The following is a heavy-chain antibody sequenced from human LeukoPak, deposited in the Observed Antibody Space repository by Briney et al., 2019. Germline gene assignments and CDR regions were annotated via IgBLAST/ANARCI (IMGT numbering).Heavy chain of an antibody. CDR2: ISSSGSTI. V-gene: IGHV3-48*03. Sequence: PGGSLSLSCAASGFTFSSFEMNWVRQAPGKGLEWVSYISSSGSTIYYADSVKGRFTISRDNANNSLYLQINSLRVEDTAVYYGARDGDHSEVAYFDYWGRGTLVTVSS. D-gene: IGHD4-11*01. CDR3: ARDGDHSEVAYFDY. J-gene: IGHJ4*02. CDR1: GFTFSSFE.